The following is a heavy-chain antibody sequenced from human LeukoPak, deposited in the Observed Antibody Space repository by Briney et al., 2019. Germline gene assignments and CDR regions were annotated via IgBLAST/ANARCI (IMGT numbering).Heavy chain of an antibody. CDR2: IYHSGST. V-gene: IGHV4-30-2*01. D-gene: IGHD3-3*01. Sequence: SETLSLTCTVSGGSVSSGSYYWSWIRQPPGKGLEWIGYIYHSGSTYYNPSLKSRVTISVDRSKNQFSLKLSSVTAADTAVYYCARVIHTPAKNYDFWSGYPYYYYGMDVWGQGTTVTVSS. J-gene: IGHJ6*02. CDR3: ARVIHTPAKNYDFWSGYPYYYYGMDV. CDR1: GGSVSSGSYY.